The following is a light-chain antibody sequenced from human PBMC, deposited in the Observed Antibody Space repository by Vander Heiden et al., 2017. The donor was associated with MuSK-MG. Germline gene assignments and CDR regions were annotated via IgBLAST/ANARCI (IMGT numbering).Light chain of an antibody. CDR2: AAS. J-gene: IGKJ2*01. CDR3: QQSDNTPYT. CDR1: QSITTY. Sequence: DIQMTQSPSSLSASVGDRVTITCRASQSITTYLNWYQQKPGKAPKLLIYAASSLQSGVPSRFSGSGSGTDFTLTTSRLQPEDFATFYCQQSDNTPYTFGQGTKLDIK. V-gene: IGKV1-39*01.